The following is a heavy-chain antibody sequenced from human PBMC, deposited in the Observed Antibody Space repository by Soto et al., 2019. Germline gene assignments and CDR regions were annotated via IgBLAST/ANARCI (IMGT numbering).Heavy chain of an antibody. CDR2: IYWADDK. CDR3: RKRLAGIWCDP. V-gene: IGHV2-5*02. D-gene: IGHD3-10*01. J-gene: IGHJ5*02. CDR1: GFSPSTNGVG. Sequence: QITLKESGPTLVKPTQTLTLTSTFSGFSPSTNGVGVGWIRQPPGKALEWLALIYWADDKRYSPSLKSKLTLTKDTSKNHVILTMTNMDPVDTATYYCRKRLAGIWCDPWGQGTLVSASS.